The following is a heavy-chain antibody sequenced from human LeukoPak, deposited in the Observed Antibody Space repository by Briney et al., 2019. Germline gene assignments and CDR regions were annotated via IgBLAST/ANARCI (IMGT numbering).Heavy chain of an antibody. CDR2: ISSSSGYI. J-gene: IGHJ6*02. V-gene: IGHV3-21*01. D-gene: IGHD2-15*01. CDR3: ARGGFKYNYYDAMDV. CDR1: GFTFSTYS. Sequence: GGSLRLSCAASGFTFSTYSMNWVRQAPGKGLEWVSSISSSSGYIYYADSVKGRFTISRDNAKNTLYLQMNSQRAEDTAIYYCARGGFKYNYYDAMDVWGQGTTVTVSS.